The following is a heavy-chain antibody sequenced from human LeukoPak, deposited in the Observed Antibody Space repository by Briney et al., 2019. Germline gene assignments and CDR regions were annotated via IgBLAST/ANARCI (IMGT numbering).Heavy chain of an antibody. Sequence: AGGSLRLSCAAAGFTFSDYYMSWIRQAPGKGLDLVSYISSSGSTIYYADSVKGRFTISRDDAKNSLYLQMNSLRAEDTAVYYCARACGGDCYWKYFDYWGQGTLVTVSS. CDR3: ARACGGDCYWKYFDY. V-gene: IGHV3-11*04. CDR2: ISSSGSTI. D-gene: IGHD2-21*01. J-gene: IGHJ4*02. CDR1: GFTFSDYY.